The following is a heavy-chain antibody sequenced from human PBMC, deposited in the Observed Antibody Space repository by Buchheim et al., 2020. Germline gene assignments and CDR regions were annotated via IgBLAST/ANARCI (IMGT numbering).Heavy chain of an antibody. V-gene: IGHV4-61*02. CDR1: GGSISSGSYY. D-gene: IGHD3-22*01. CDR2: IYTSGST. J-gene: IGHJ4*02. CDR3: ARDTTYYYDSSGYFSV. Sequence: QVQLQESGPGLVKPSQTLSLTCTVSGGSISSGSYYWSWIRQPAGKGLEWIGRIYTSGSTNYNPSLKSRVTISGDTSQNQFSLKLSSVTAADTAVYYCARDTTYYYDSSGYFSVWGQGTL.